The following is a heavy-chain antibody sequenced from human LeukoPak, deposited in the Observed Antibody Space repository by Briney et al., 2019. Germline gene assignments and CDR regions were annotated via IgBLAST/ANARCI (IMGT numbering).Heavy chain of an antibody. Sequence: GESLKISCKGSGYSFTSYWIGWVRQMPGKGLEWMGLIYPGDSDTRYSPSFQGQVTISADKSISTAYLQWSSLKASDTAMYYCARHFMSVREPTDAFDIWGQGTMVTVSS. J-gene: IGHJ3*02. CDR2: IYPGDSDT. CDR3: ARHFMSVREPTDAFDI. CDR1: GYSFTSYW. D-gene: IGHD1-26*01. V-gene: IGHV5-51*01.